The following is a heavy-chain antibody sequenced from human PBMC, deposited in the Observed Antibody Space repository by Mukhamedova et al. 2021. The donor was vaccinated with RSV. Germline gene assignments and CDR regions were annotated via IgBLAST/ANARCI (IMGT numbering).Heavy chain of an antibody. CDR2: IKQDGSEK. D-gene: IGHD3-3*01. CDR3: ARDEHVLQFLEWLYFDY. J-gene: IGHJ4*02. Sequence: GWVANIKQDGSEKYYVDSVKGRFTISRDNAKNSLYLQMNSLRAEDTAVYYCARDEHVLQFLEWLYFDYWGQGTLVTVSS. V-gene: IGHV3-7*01.